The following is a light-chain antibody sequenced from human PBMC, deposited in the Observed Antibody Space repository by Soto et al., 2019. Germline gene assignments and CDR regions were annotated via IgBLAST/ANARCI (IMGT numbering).Light chain of an antibody. CDR3: QQYT. J-gene: IGKJ1*01. Sequence: EIVLTQSPGTLSLSPGERATLSCRASQSVSSSYLAWYQQKPGQAPRLLIYGASSRATGIPDRFSGSGSGTDFTLTISRLEPEDFAVYYCQQYTFGQGTKVEIK. CDR2: GAS. CDR1: QSVSSSY. V-gene: IGKV3-20*01.